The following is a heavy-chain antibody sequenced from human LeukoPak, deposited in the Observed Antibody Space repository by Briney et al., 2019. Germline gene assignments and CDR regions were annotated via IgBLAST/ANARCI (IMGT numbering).Heavy chain of an antibody. V-gene: IGHV1-8*01. CDR2: MNPNSGNT. CDR1: GYTFTSYD. Sequence: AASVKVSCKASGYTFTSYDINWVRQATGQGLEWMGWMNPNSGNTGYAQKFQGRVTMTRNTSISTAYMELSSLRSEDTAVYYCARGWALPPDYLENYYDSSSSYWYFDLWGRGTLVTVSS. J-gene: IGHJ2*01. CDR3: ARGWALPPDYLENYYDSSSSYWYFDL. D-gene: IGHD3-22*01.